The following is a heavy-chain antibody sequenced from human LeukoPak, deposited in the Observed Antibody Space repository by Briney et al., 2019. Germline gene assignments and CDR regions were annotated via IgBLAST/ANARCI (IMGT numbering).Heavy chain of an antibody. D-gene: IGHD5-18*01. Sequence: PGGSLRLSCAASGFTFSSYGMHWVRQAPGKGLEWVAVIWYDGSNKYYADSVKGRFTISRDNSKNTLYLQMNSLRAEDTAVYYCARVPSGRQLWLLVYWGQGTLVTVSS. CDR3: ARVPSGRQLWLLVY. CDR2: IWYDGSNK. CDR1: GFTFSSYG. J-gene: IGHJ4*02. V-gene: IGHV3-33*01.